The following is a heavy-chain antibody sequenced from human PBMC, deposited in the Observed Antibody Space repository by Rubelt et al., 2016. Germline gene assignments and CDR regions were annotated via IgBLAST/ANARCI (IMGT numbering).Heavy chain of an antibody. Sequence: QVQLQESGPGLVKPLETLSLICTVSGASIDSRDYFWGWIRQPPGKGLEWVGSISYGGITYFNSSLQSRVITSFDTSRDQFSLGRSAVTAADTAVYHCARMSLADARWYFDHWGRGTPVTVSP. V-gene: IGHV4-39*07. J-gene: IGHJ2*01. CDR1: GASIDSRDYF. CDR3: ARMSLADARWYFDH. CDR2: ISYGGIT.